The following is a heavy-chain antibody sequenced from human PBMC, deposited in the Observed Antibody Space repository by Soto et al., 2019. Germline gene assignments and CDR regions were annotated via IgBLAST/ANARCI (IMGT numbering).Heavy chain of an antibody. D-gene: IGHD1-26*01. V-gene: IGHV4-59*01. CDR2: IYYSGTT. Sequence: QVQLQESGPGLVKPSETLSLTCTVSGGSISTYYWSWIRQPPGKGLEWIGYIYYSGTTNYNPSLKSRVTISVDTSKNQFSLKLSSVTAADTAVYYCARGKYSGSYYDWFDPWGQGILVTVSS. CDR1: GGSISTYY. CDR3: ARGKYSGSYYDWFDP. J-gene: IGHJ5*02.